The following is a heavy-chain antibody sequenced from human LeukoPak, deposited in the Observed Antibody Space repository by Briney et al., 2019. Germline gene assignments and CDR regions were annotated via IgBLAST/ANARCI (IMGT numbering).Heavy chain of an antibody. CDR1: GGSFGGYY. Sequence: PSETLSLTCAVYGGSFGGYYWSWIRQPPGKGLEWIGEINHSGSTNYNPSLKSRVTISVDTSKNQFSLKLSSVTAADTAVYYCARHTLLWFGGQHDYWGQGTLVTVSS. D-gene: IGHD3-10*01. J-gene: IGHJ4*02. CDR2: INHSGST. CDR3: ARHTLLWFGGQHDY. V-gene: IGHV4-34*01.